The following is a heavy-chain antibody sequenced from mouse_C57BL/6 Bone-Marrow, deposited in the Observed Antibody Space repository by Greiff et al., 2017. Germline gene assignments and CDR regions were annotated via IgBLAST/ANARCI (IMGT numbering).Heavy chain of an antibody. V-gene: IGHV5-9-1*02. J-gene: IGHJ1*03. D-gene: IGHD2-4*01. CDR3: TREYDYDWYFDV. Sequence: EVQVVESGEGLVKPGGSLKLSCAASGFTFSSYAMSWVRQTPEKRLEWVAYISSGGDYIYYADTVKGRFTISRDNARNTLYLQMSSLKSEDTAMYYCTREYDYDWYFDVWGTGTTVTVSS. CDR2: ISSGGDYI. CDR1: GFTFSSYA.